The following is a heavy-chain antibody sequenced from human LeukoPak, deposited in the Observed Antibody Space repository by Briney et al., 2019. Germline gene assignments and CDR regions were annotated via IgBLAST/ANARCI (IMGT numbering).Heavy chain of an antibody. D-gene: IGHD6-13*01. J-gene: IGHJ6*03. CDR3: ARKIAAAGPYYYYYMDV. CDR1: GYTFTSYG. CDR2: ISAYNGNT. Sequence: ASVKVSCKASGYTFTSYGISWVRQAPGQGLEWMGWISAYNGNTNYAQKLQGRVTMTTDTSTSTAYMELRSLRSDDTAVYYCARKIAAAGPYYYYYMDVWGKGTTVTLSS. V-gene: IGHV1-18*01.